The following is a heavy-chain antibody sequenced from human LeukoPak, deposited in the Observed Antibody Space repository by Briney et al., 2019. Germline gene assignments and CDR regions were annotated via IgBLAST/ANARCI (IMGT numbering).Heavy chain of an antibody. CDR1: GFYLRGYG. CDR2: TLYDGVNK. D-gene: IGHD4-23*01. J-gene: IGHJ3*02. CDR3: AKGDHGGYSHGFDI. Sequence: PGVSLRLFCAASGFYLRGYGVHWVRESPGRGVEGVAVTLYDGVNKYYADSVQGRFTISRDNSKNTLSLQKNSLRDDDTAVFICAKGDHGGYSHGFDIWGQGTMVTVSS. V-gene: IGHV3-30*18.